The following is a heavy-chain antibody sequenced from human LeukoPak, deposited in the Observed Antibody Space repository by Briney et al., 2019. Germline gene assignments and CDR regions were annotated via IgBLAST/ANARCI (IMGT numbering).Heavy chain of an antibody. V-gene: IGHV1-18*04. Sequence: GSVKVSCKPSGYTFTAYYMHLVRQAPGQGLEWMGWISAYNGNTNYAQKLQGRVTMTTDTSTSTAYMELRSLRSDDTAVYYCARSLLGPPRDYWGQGTLVTVSS. D-gene: IGHD3-16*01. J-gene: IGHJ4*02. CDR2: ISAYNGNT. CDR1: GYTFTAYY. CDR3: ARSLLGPPRDY.